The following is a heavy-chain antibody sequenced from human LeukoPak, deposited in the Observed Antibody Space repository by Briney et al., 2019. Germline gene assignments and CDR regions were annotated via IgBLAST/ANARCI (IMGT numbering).Heavy chain of an antibody. Sequence: GESLKISCKGSGYSFTSYWIGWVRQMPGKGLEWMGIIYPGDSDTRYSPSFQGQVTISADKSIGTAYLQWSSLKASDTAMYYCARLGLLTLWSSGWYNFRGDAFDIWGQGTMVTVSS. V-gene: IGHV5-51*01. CDR2: IYPGDSDT. J-gene: IGHJ3*02. D-gene: IGHD6-19*01. CDR3: ARLGLLTLWSSGWYNFRGDAFDI. CDR1: GYSFTSYW.